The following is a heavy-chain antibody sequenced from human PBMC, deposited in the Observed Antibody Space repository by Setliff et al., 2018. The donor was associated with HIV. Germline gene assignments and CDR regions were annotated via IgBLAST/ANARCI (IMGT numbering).Heavy chain of an antibody. CDR3: PRWWDSTGSPRGHFDY. CDR1: GGSLTSSSYY. CDR2: FYYRWIT. V-gene: IGHV4-39*01. Sequence: PSETLSLTCTVSGGSLTSSSYYWGWIRQPPGKGLEWLGLFYYRWITFYSPFLKSPVTISIDTSKGQFSLRMSSVTAADTAVYYCPRWWDSTGSPRGHFDYWGQGTLVTVSS. D-gene: IGHD2-8*02. J-gene: IGHJ4*02.